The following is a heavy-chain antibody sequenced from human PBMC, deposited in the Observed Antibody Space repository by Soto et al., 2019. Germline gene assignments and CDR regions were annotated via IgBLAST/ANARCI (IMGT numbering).Heavy chain of an antibody. J-gene: IGHJ4*02. V-gene: IGHV3-23*01. D-gene: IGHD6-13*01. CDR1: GFTFSSYA. CDR3: AKGYSSSWYGIQFGY. Sequence: GGSLRLSCAASGFTFSSYAMSWVRQAPGKGLEWVSAISGSGGSTYYADSVKGRFTISRDNSKNTLYMQMNSLRAEDTAVYYCAKGYSSSWYGIQFGYWGQGTLVTVSS. CDR2: ISGSGGST.